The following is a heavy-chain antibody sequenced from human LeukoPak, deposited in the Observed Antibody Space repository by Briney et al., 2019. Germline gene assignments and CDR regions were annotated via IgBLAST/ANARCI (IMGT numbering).Heavy chain of an antibody. J-gene: IGHJ3*02. V-gene: IGHV3-30-3*01. CDR3: ARDPDSSGWYGSAFDI. CDR1: GFTFSSYA. Sequence: PGRSLRLSCAASGFTFSSYAMHWVRQAPGKGLEWVAVISYDGSNKYYADSVKGRFTISRDNSKNTLYLQMNSLRAEDTAVYYCARDPDSSGWYGSAFDIWGQGTMVTVSS. D-gene: IGHD6-19*01. CDR2: ISYDGSNK.